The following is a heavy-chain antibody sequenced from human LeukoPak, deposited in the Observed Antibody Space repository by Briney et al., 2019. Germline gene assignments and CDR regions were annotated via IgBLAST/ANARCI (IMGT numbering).Heavy chain of an antibody. CDR3: ARTVSGAFDL. Sequence: SGTLSLTCTVSGGSIGSSNWWSGVRQPPGKGLEWIGEIYYSGNTNYNPSLKSRVSISVDKSKNQFSLNLNSVTAADTAVYYCARTVSGAFDLWGQGRLVTVSS. CDR2: IYYSGNT. J-gene: IGHJ3*01. D-gene: IGHD4-17*01. V-gene: IGHV4-4*02. CDR1: GGSIGSSNW.